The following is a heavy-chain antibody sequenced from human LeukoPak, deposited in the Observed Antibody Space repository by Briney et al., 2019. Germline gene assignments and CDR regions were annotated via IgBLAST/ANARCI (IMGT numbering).Heavy chain of an antibody. V-gene: IGHV6-1*01. CDR1: GDSVSSNSAA. CDR2: TYYRSKWYN. J-gene: IGHJ5*02. CDR3: AGDGRIAAAGTGWFDP. Sequence: SQTLSLTCAISGDSVSSNSAAWNWIRQSPSRGPEWLGRTYYRSKWYNDYAVSVKSRITINPDTSKNQFSLQLNSVTPEDTAVYYCAGDGRIAAAGTGWFDPWGQGTLVTVSS. D-gene: IGHD6-13*01.